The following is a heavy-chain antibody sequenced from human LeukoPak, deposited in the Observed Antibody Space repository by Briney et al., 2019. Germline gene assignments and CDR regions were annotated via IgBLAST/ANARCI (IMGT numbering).Heavy chain of an antibody. CDR3: ARRGLCSGGSCYPPDY. CDR2: ISSSSSYI. D-gene: IGHD2-15*01. CDR1: GFTFSSYS. J-gene: IGHJ4*02. V-gene: IGHV3-21*01. Sequence: PGGSLRLSCAASGFTFSSYSMNWVRQAPGKGLEWVSSISSSSSYIYYADSVKGRFTISRDNAKNSLYLQMNSLRAEDTAVYYCARRGLCSGGSCYPPDYWGQGTLVTVSS.